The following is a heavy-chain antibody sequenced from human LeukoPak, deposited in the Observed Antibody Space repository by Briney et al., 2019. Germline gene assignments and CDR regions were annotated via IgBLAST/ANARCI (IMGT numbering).Heavy chain of an antibody. CDR3: ARHTWYSSSWYEYNWFDP. D-gene: IGHD6-13*01. V-gene: IGHV4-4*02. CDR1: GDSISSSHW. Sequence: SETLSLTCAVSGDSISSSHWWSWVRQSPGKGLEWIGEIYHSGNTNYNPSLKSRVTIPVDTSKNQFSLKLSSVTAADTAVYYCARHTWYSSSWYEYNWFDPWGQGTLVTVSS. CDR2: IYHSGNT. J-gene: IGHJ5*02.